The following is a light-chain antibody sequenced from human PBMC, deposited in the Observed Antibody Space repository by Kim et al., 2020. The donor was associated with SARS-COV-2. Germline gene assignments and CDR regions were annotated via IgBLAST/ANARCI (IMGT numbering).Light chain of an antibody. CDR3: QQYSRLPWT. V-gene: IGKV3-20*01. J-gene: IGKJ1*01. CDR2: GPS. Sequence: EIVLTQSPGTLSLSPGERANLSCRASQSLSSNYLAWHQQKPGQAPRLLIYGPSTRATGIPDRFSGSGSESDFTLTISRLEPEDFAVYYCQQYSRLPWTFGQGTKVDIK. CDR1: QSLSSNY.